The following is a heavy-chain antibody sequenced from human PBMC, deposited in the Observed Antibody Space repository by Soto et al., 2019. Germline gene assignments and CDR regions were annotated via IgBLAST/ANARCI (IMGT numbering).Heavy chain of an antibody. J-gene: IGHJ5*02. V-gene: IGHV3-21*01. CDR2: ISSSSSYI. CDR1: GFTFSSYS. CDR3: ARDRSEYSSSPWGWFDP. Sequence: GGSLRLSCAASGFTFSSYSMNWVRQAPGKGLEWVSSISSSSSYIYYADSVKGRFTISRDNAKNSLYLQMNSLRAEDTAVYYCARDRSEYSSSPWGWFDPWGQGTLVTVSS. D-gene: IGHD6-6*01.